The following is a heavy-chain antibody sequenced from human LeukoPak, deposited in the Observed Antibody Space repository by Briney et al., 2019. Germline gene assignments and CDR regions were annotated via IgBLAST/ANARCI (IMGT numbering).Heavy chain of an antibody. CDR1: GGSISIYY. J-gene: IGHJ4*02. Sequence: SSETLSLTCTVSGGSISIYYWSWIRQPAGKGLEWIGRIYISGSTNYNPSLKSRVTMSVDTSKNQFSLKLSSVTAADTAVYYCARGPTTVTRAFDYWGQGTLVTVSS. D-gene: IGHD4-17*01. CDR3: ARGPTTVTRAFDY. CDR2: IYISGST. V-gene: IGHV4-4*07.